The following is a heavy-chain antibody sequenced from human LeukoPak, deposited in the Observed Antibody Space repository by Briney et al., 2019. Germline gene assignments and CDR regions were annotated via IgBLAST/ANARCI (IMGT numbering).Heavy chain of an antibody. CDR2: IKQDGSEK. V-gene: IGHV3-7*01. D-gene: IGHD1-26*01. CDR3: ARDTRTFDN. J-gene: IGHJ4*02. CDR1: GFTVSSNY. Sequence: GGSLRLSCAASGFTVSSNYMNWVRQAPGKGLEWVANIKQDGSEKYYVDSVKGRFTISRDNAKNSLFLHLNSLRAEDTAVYYCARDTRTFDNWGQGTLVTVSS.